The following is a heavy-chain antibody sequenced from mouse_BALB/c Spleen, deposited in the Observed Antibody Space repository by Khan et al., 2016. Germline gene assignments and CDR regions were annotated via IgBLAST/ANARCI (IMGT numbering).Heavy chain of an antibody. V-gene: IGHV5-6-5*01. J-gene: IGHJ2*01. Sequence: DVELVESGGGLMKPGESLKLSCAASGFTFSTYAMSWVRQTPEKRLEWVASISSGGYTYYPDSMRGRFTISRDNAGNILYLQVSRLMSEDTAMYYCARDNYDPPFDSSGQVPPLTFSS. CDR3: ARDNYDPPFDS. D-gene: IGHD1-1*01. CDR2: ISSGGYT. CDR1: GFTFSTYA.